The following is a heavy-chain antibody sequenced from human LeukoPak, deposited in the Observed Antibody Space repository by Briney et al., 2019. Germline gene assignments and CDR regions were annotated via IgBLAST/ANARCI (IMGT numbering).Heavy chain of an antibody. CDR2: ISGSGGST. Sequence: PGGSLRLSCAASGFTFSNYAMSWVRQAPGKGLEWVSAISGSGGSTYYADSVKGRFTISRDNSKNTLYLQMNSLRAEDTAVYYCAKGSNFGVPRNWFDPWGQGTLVTVSS. D-gene: IGHD3-3*01. CDR1: GFTFSNYA. CDR3: AKGSNFGVPRNWFDP. J-gene: IGHJ5*02. V-gene: IGHV3-23*01.